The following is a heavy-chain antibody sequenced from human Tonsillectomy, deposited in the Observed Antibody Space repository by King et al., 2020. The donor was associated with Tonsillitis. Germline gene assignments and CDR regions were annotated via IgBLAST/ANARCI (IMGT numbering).Heavy chain of an antibody. Sequence: VQLVESGAEVKKPGSSVKVSCKASGGTFSSYAISWVRQAPGQGLEWMGGIIPIFGTANYAQKFQGRVTITADESTSTAYMELSSLRSEDKAVYYCARDRQVSRYYYGSGSSFDYWGQGTLVTVYS. CDR3: ARDRQVSRYYYGSGSSFDY. V-gene: IGHV1-69*01. CDR1: GGTFSSYA. CDR2: IIPIFGTA. D-gene: IGHD3-10*01. J-gene: IGHJ4*02.